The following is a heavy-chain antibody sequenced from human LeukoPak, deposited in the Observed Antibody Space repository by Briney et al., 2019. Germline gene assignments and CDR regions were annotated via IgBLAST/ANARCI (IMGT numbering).Heavy chain of an antibody. CDR2: VKSKTDGGTT. D-gene: IGHD3-22*01. CDR3: TTYSSDSSGYYQFDY. V-gene: IGHV3-15*01. Sequence: GGSLRLSCAASGFTFSNVWMAWVRQAPGKGLEWIGRVKSKTDGGTTDYAAPVKGRFTISRDDSKNTLYLQMDSLKTEDTAVYYCTTYSSDSSGYYQFDYWGQGTLVTVSS. J-gene: IGHJ4*02. CDR1: GFTFSNVW.